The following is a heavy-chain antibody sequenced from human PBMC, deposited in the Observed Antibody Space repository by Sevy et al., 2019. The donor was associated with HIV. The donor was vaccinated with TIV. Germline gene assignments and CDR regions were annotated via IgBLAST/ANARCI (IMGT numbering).Heavy chain of an antibody. CDR3: AREAYYDFWRSAFDI. CDR1: GFTFSDYY. V-gene: IGHV3-11*06. J-gene: IGHJ3*02. Sequence: GGSLSLSCAASGFTFSDYYMSWIRQAPGKGLEWVSYISSSSSYTNYADSVKGRFTISRDNAKNSLYLQMNSLRAEDTAVYYCAREAYYDFWRSAFDIWGQGTMVTVSS. D-gene: IGHD3-3*01. CDR2: ISSSSSYT.